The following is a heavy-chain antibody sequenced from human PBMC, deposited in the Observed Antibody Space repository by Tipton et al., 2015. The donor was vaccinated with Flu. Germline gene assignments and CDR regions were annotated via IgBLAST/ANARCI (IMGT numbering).Heavy chain of an antibody. Sequence: TLSLTCAVSGGSVTRSSYYWGWIRQPPGKGLEWIGSIYTSGSTNYNASLKSRVTMSVDTSKNQFSLKLSSVTVADTAVYYCARDYLLGDLSFFDNWGQGTLVTVSS. CDR2: IYTSGST. CDR1: GGSVTRSSYY. V-gene: IGHV4-39*07. CDR3: ARDYLLGDLSFFDN. J-gene: IGHJ4*02. D-gene: IGHD3-16*02.